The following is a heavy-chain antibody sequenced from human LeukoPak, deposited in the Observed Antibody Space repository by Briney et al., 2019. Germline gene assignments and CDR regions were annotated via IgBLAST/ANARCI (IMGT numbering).Heavy chain of an antibody. J-gene: IGHJ4*02. CDR3: ARSLTIFGVVTD. CDR1: GGSISSGDYY. V-gene: IGHV4-30-4*08. CDR2: IYYSGST. D-gene: IGHD3-3*01. Sequence: SQTVSLTCTVSGGSISSGDYYWSWIRQPPGKGLEWIGYIYYSGSTYYNPSLKSRVTISVGTSKNQFSLKLSSVTAADTAVYYCARSLTIFGVVTDWGQGTLVTVSS.